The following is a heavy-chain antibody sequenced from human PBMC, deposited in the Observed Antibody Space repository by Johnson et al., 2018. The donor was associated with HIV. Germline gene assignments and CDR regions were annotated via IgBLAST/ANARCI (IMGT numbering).Heavy chain of an antibody. CDR2: IKQDGSEK. Sequence: VQLVESGGGLVQPGGSLRLSCAASGFTFSSYWMSWVRQAPGKGLEWVAHIKQDGSEKYSVASVKGRFTLSSDNARNSLYLQMNSLRAEDTAVYYCARDLPSNYYDSSGYYPDAFDIWGQGTMVTVSS. V-gene: IGHV3-7*01. CDR1: GFTFSSYW. J-gene: IGHJ3*02. CDR3: ARDLPSNYYDSSGYYPDAFDI. D-gene: IGHD3-22*01.